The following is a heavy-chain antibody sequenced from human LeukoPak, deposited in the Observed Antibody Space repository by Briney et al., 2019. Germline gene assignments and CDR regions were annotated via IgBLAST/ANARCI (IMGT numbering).Heavy chain of an antibody. J-gene: IGHJ4*02. CDR3: AKDLRGYSYGVDY. D-gene: IGHD5-18*01. CDR1: GSTFSSYG. Sequence: GGSLRLSCAASGSTFSSYGMHWVRQAPGKGLEWAAVISYDGSNKYYADSVKGRFTISRDNSKNTLYLQMNSLRAEDTAVYYCAKDLRGYSYGVDYWGQGTLVTVSS. CDR2: ISYDGSNK. V-gene: IGHV3-30*18.